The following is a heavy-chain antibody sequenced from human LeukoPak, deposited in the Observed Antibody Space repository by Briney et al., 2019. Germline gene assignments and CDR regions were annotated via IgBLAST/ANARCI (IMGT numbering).Heavy chain of an antibody. V-gene: IGHV3-13*01. CDR2: VGIAGDT. CDR3: AREGRMGTADAFDV. D-gene: IGHD1-14*01. CDR1: GFTFRNYD. J-gene: IGHJ3*01. Sequence: GGSLRLSCAASGFTFRNYDMHWVRQTAGKGLESVSAVGIAGDTFYAGSVKGRFSISRDNAERSLFLQMNSLRAGDTAVYYCAREGRMGTADAFDVWGQGTMVTVSS.